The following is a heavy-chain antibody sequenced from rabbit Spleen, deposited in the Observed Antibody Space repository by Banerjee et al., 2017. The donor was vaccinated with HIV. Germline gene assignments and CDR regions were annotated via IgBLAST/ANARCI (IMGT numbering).Heavy chain of an antibody. D-gene: IGHD1-1*01. CDR1: GVSFSISSY. CDR3: ARDLVGVIGWNFYL. CDR2: IDAGSSGFT. Sequence: QSLEESGGDLVKPGASLTLTCTASGVSFSISSYMCWVRQAPGKGLEWIACIDAGSSGFTYFATWAKGRFTISRTSSTTVTLRMTSLTAADRATYFCARDLVGVIGWNFYLWGPGTLVTVS. V-gene: IGHV1S40*01. J-gene: IGHJ4*01.